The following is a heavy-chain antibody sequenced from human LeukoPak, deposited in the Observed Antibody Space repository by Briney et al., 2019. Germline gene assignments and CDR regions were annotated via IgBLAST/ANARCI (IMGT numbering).Heavy chain of an antibody. CDR2: ISSSGSTI. V-gene: IGHV3-11*04. J-gene: IGHJ4*02. Sequence: NPGGSLRLSCAASGFTFSDYYMSWIRQAPGKGLEWVSYISSSGSTIYYADSVKGRFTISRDNAKNSLYLQMNSPRAEDTAVYYCARERVVEGSLLWFGEANYWGQGTLVTVSS. D-gene: IGHD3-10*01. CDR1: GFTFSDYY. CDR3: ARERVVEGSLLWFGEANY.